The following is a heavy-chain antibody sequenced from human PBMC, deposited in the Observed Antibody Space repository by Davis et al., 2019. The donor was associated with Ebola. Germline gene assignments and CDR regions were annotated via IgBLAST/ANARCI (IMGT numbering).Heavy chain of an antibody. Sequence: GESLKISCAASGFTFSSYGMHWVRPAPGKGLEWVAVIWYDGSNKYYADSVKGRFTISRDNSKTTLYLQMNSLRAEDTAVYYCARDPPRGSSSSPYYYYYYGMDVWGQGTTVTVSS. CDR2: IWYDGSNK. D-gene: IGHD6-6*01. CDR1: GFTFSSYG. V-gene: IGHV3-33*01. CDR3: ARDPPRGSSSSPYYYYYYGMDV. J-gene: IGHJ6*02.